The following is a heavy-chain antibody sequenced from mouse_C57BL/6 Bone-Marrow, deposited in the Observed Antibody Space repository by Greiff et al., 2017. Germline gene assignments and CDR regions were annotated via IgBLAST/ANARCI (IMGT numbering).Heavy chain of an antibody. CDR3: ARDYYGSSAWFAY. CDR2: ISDGGSYT. Sequence: DVHLVESGGGLVKPGGSLKLSCAASGFTFSSYAMSWVRQTPEKRLEWVATISDGGSYTYYPDNVKGRFTISRDNAKNNLYLQMSHLKSEDTAMYYCARDYYGSSAWFAYWGQGTLVTVSA. CDR1: GFTFSSYA. V-gene: IGHV5-4*01. J-gene: IGHJ3*01. D-gene: IGHD1-1*01.